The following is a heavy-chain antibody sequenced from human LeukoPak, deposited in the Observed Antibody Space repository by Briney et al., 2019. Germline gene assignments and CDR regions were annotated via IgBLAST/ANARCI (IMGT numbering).Heavy chain of an antibody. D-gene: IGHD3-3*01. J-gene: IGHJ6*02. CDR2: INAGNGNI. Sequence: GASVKVSCKASGYTFTSYAIHWVRQAPGQRLERMGWINAGNGNIKYSQKFQGRVTITRDTSASTANMELSSLRSEDTAVYYCARDEKVWSGYYVGSYYYYGMDVWGQGTTVTVSS. CDR1: GYTFTSYA. V-gene: IGHV1-3*01. CDR3: ARDEKVWSGYYVGSYYYYGMDV.